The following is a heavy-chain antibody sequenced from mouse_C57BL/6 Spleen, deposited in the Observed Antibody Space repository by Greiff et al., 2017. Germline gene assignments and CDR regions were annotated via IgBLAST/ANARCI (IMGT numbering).Heavy chain of an antibody. D-gene: IGHD2-3*01. J-gene: IGHJ4*01. V-gene: IGHV1-81*01. CDR3: ARVYDRYAMGY. CDR1: GYTFTSYG. CDR2: IYPRSGNT. Sequence: VKLQESGAELARPGASVKLSCKASGYTFTSYGISWVKQRTGQGLEWIGEIYPRSGNTYYNEKFKGKATLTADKSSSTAYMELRSLTSEDSAVYFCARVYDRYAMGYWGQGTSVTVSS.